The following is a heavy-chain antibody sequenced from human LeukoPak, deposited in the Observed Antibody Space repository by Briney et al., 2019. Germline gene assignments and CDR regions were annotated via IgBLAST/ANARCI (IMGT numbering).Heavy chain of an antibody. J-gene: IGHJ6*02. CDR1: GGSISSGNYY. V-gene: IGHV4-39*07. CDR2: IYFSGST. CDR3: ARGSRVAAAGTWDYGMDV. Sequence: SETLSLTCTVSGGSISSGNYYWGWIRQPPGKGLEWIGTIYFSGSTYYNPSLKSRVSISVDTSKNQFSLKLSSVTAADTAVYYCARGSRVAAAGTWDYGMDVWGQGTTVTVSS. D-gene: IGHD6-13*01.